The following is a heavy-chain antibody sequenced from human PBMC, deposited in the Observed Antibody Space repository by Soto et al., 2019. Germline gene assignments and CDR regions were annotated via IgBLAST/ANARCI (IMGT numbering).Heavy chain of an antibody. D-gene: IGHD6-13*01. CDR1: GYTFTSYD. CDR2: MNPNSGNT. CDR3: ARGPRVWQHLRWYFDL. J-gene: IGHJ2*01. Sequence: QVQLVQSGAEVKKPGASVKVPCKASGYTFTSYDINWVRQATGQGLEWMGWMNPNSGNTGYAQKFQGRVTMTRNTSISTAYMELSNLRSEHTAVYYCARGPRVWQHLRWYFDLWGRGTLVTVSS. V-gene: IGHV1-8*01.